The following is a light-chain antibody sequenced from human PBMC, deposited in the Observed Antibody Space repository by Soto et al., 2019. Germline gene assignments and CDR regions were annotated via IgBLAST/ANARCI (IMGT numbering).Light chain of an antibody. CDR2: DTS. CDR3: LLSYIDARV. V-gene: IGLV7-46*01. Sequence: QAVVTQEPSLTVSPGGTVTLTCGSSTGAVTSGHYPFWFQQKPGQAPRTLIYDTSNTHSWTPARFSGSLLGGKAALTLSGAQPEEEAEYFCLLSYIDARVFGTGTKLTVL. J-gene: IGLJ1*01. CDR1: TGAVTSGHY.